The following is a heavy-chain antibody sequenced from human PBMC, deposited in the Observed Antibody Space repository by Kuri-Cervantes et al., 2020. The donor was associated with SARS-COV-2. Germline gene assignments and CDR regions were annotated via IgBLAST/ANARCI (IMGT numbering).Heavy chain of an antibody. Sequence: GGSLRLSCAASGFTFDDYAMHWVRQAPGKGLEWVSGISWNSGSIGYADSVKGRFTISRDNAKNSLYLQMNSLRAEDTAVYYCARGLTTVTTLDFQHWGQGTLVTVSS. D-gene: IGHD4-17*01. CDR2: ISWNSGSI. V-gene: IGHV3-9*01. CDR1: GFTFDDYA. J-gene: IGHJ1*01. CDR3: ARGLTTVTTLDFQH.